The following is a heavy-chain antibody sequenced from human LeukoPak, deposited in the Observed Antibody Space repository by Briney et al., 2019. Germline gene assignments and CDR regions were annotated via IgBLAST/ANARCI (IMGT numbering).Heavy chain of an antibody. CDR1: GGSISSYY. J-gene: IGHJ4*02. D-gene: IGHD3-10*01. CDR2: IYYSGST. Sequence: SETLSLTCTVSGGSISSYYWSWIRQPPGKGLEWIGYIYYSGSTNYNPSLKSRVTISVDTSKNQFSLKLSSVTAADTAVYYCARASLRGAPVKRFDYWGQGTLVTVSS. CDR3: ARASLRGAPVKRFDY. V-gene: IGHV4-59*12.